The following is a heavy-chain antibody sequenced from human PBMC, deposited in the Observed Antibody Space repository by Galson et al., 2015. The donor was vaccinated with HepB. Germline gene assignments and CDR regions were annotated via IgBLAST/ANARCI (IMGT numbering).Heavy chain of an antibody. CDR2: IDPDRGGT. V-gene: IGHV1-2*02. CDR1: GSTFTGYY. CDR3: ARDNAYGSGIFPDF. J-gene: IGHJ4*02. D-gene: IGHD3-10*01. Sequence: SVKVSCKASGSTFTGYYMHWVRQAPGQGLEWMGWIDPDRGGTKYAQKFQGRVTWTRDTSISTAYMELSSLRSDDTAVYYCARDNAYGSGIFPDFWGQGTLVTVSS.